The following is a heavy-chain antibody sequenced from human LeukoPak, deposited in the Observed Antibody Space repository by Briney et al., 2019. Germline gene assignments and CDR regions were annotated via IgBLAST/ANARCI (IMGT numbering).Heavy chain of an antibody. J-gene: IGHJ6*02. CDR1: GFTFSSYG. CDR2: IWYDGSNK. Sequence: GGSLRLSCAASGFTFSSYGMHWVRQAPGKGLKWVAVIWYDGSNKYYADSVKGRFTISRDNSKNTLYLQMNSLRAEDTAVYYCARADSGSYYFYYYYGMDVWGQGTTVTVSS. V-gene: IGHV3-33*01. CDR3: ARADSGSYYFYYYYGMDV. D-gene: IGHD1-26*01.